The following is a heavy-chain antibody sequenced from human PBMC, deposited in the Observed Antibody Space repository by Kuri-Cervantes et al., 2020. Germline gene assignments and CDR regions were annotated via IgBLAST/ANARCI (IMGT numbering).Heavy chain of an antibody. CDR2: ISYDGSNK. CDR3: ARPDKAYFDSSGPSWAPYYLDF. J-gene: IGHJ4*02. V-gene: IGHV3-30-3*01. D-gene: IGHD3-22*01. CDR1: GFTFSNYG. Sequence: GESLKISCAACGFTFSNYGLHWVRQAPGKGLEWVAVISYDGSNKYYADSVKGRFSISRDNSKNTLFLQMNSLRYEDAAVYYCARPDKAYFDSSGPSWAPYYLDFWGQGTVVTVSS.